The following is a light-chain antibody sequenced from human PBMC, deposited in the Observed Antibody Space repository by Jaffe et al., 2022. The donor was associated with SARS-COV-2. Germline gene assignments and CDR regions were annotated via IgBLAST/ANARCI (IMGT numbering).Light chain of an antibody. CDR1: QGISTY. Sequence: DIKMTQSPSSLSASVGDRVTITCRASQGISTYLNWYQQKPGKAPKLLIYATSNLHTGVPSRFSGSGSGADFALTINSLQPEDFATYYCQQSSTTAWTFGQGTKVEIK. V-gene: IGKV1-39*01. J-gene: IGKJ1*01. CDR3: QQSSTTAWT. CDR2: ATS.